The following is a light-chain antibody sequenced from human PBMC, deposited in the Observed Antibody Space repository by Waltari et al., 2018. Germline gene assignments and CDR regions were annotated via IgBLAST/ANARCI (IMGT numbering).Light chain of an antibody. CDR1: SGSIASNY. CDR2: EDN. J-gene: IGLJ3*02. V-gene: IGLV6-57*02. Sequence: NFMLTQPHSVSESPGQTVTISCTGSSGSIASNYVEWYQQRPGRAPTTVIYEDNQRPSGVPDRFSGSIDSSSNSASLTISGLKTEDEADYYCQSYDSSNQGVFGGGTKLTVL. CDR3: QSYDSSNQGV.